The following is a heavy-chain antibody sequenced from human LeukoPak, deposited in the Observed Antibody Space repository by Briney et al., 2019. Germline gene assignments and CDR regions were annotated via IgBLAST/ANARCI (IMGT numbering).Heavy chain of an antibody. V-gene: IGHV3-7*01. CDR2: MNEDGRER. CDR1: GFTFSSYW. CDR3: ARERGGPCTTTSCYGFQL. J-gene: IGHJ1*01. D-gene: IGHD2-2*01. Sequence: GWSLRLSCAASGFTFSSYWMHWVRQAPGKGLEWVANMNEDGRERYYVDSVKGRFTISRDNAKNSLFLHMSSLTGEDTAIYYCARERGGPCTTTSCYGFQLWGQGTLVTVSS.